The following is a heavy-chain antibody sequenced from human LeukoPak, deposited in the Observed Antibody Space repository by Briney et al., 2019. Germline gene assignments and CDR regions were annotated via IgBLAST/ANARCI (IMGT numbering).Heavy chain of an antibody. CDR3: AILRAGTRDY. D-gene: IGHD1-14*01. V-gene: IGHV4-30-2*01. CDR2: IYHSGST. Sequence: SETLSLTCAVSGGSISSGGYSWSWIRQPPGKGLEWIGYIYHSGSTYYNPSLKSRVTISVDRSKNQFPLKLSSVTAADTAVYYCAILRAGTRDYWGQGTLVTVSS. J-gene: IGHJ4*02. CDR1: GGSISSGGYS.